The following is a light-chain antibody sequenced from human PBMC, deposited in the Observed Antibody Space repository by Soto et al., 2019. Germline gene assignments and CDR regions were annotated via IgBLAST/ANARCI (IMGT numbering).Light chain of an antibody. CDR1: SSDIGAYNF. J-gene: IGLJ2*01. Sequence: QSVLTHPASVSGSPGQSITISCTGTSSDIGAYNFVSWYQQHPGKAPKLMLYDVNIRPSGVSNRFSGSKSGNTASLTISGLQAEDEADYYCTSWTTSTTRIFGGGTKLTVL. CDR3: TSWTTSTTRI. V-gene: IGLV2-14*03. CDR2: DVN.